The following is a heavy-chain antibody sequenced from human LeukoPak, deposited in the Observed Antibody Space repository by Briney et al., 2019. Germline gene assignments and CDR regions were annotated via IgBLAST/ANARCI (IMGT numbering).Heavy chain of an antibody. J-gene: IGHJ4*02. V-gene: IGHV1-8*03. CDR3: ARVSREDNFDY. CDR2: MNPNSGNT. CDR1: GYTFTSYD. Sequence: ASVKVSCKAPGYTFTSYDINWVRQATGQGLEWMGWMNPNSGNTGYAQKFQGRVTITRNTSISTAYTELSSLRSEDTAVYYCARVSREDNFDYWGQGTLVTVSS. D-gene: IGHD2-15*01.